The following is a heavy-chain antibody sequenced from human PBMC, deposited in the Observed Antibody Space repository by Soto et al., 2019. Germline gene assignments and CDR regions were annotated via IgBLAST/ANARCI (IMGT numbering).Heavy chain of an antibody. CDR3: ARVPRLYNWNDVVYFDY. J-gene: IGHJ4*02. CDR2: IYYSGST. CDR1: GGSISSYY. V-gene: IGHV4-59*01. D-gene: IGHD1-1*01. Sequence: SETLSLTCTVSGGSISSYYWSWIRQPPGKGLEWIGYIYYSGSTNYNPSLKSRVTISVDTSKNQFSLKLSSVTAADTAVYYCARVPRLYNWNDVVYFDYWGQGTLVTVSS.